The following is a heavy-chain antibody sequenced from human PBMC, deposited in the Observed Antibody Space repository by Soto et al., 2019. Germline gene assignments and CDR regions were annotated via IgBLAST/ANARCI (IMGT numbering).Heavy chain of an antibody. CDR3: ARDEGLGVNYYYYGMDV. Sequence: ESGGGVVQPGRSLRLSCAASGFTFSSYGMHWVRQAPGKGLEWVAVIWYDGSNKYYADSVKGRFTISRDNSKNTLYLQMNSLRAEDTAVYYCARDEGLGVNYYYYGMDVWGQGTTVTVS. D-gene: IGHD3-10*01. J-gene: IGHJ6*02. CDR1: GFTFSSYG. V-gene: IGHV3-33*01. CDR2: IWYDGSNK.